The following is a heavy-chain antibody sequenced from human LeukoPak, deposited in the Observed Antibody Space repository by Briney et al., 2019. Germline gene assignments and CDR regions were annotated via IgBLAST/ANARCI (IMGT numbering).Heavy chain of an antibody. J-gene: IGHJ5*02. CDR1: GFTFSSYS. V-gene: IGHV3-21*01. D-gene: IGHD1-26*01. CDR3: ARGGRDKTNWFDP. Sequence: MTGGSLRLSCAASGFTFSSYSMNWVRQAPGKGLEWVSSISSSSSYIYYADSVKGRFTISRDNAKNSLYLQMNSLRAEDTAVYYCARGGRDKTNWFDPWGQGTLVTVSS. CDR2: ISSSSSYI.